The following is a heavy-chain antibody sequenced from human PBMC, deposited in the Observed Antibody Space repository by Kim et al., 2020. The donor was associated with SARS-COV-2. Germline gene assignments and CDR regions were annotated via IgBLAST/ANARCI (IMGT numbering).Heavy chain of an antibody. D-gene: IGHD5-12*01. CDR1: GYTFTSYG. V-gene: IGHV1-18*01. CDR2: ISAYNGNT. Sequence: ASVKVSCKASGYTFTSYGISWVRQAPGQGLEWMGWISAYNGNTNYAQKLQGRVTMTTDTSTSTAYMELRSLRSDDTAVYYCARQLSGYDFDWFDPWGQGTLVTVSS. CDR3: ARQLSGYDFDWFDP. J-gene: IGHJ5*02.